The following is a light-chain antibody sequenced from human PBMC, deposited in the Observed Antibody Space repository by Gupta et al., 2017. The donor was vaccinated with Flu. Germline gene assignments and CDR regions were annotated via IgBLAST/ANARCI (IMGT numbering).Light chain of an antibody. V-gene: IGKV3-11*01. CDR2: DAS. CDR1: QSVSTY. J-gene: IGKJ2*01. Sequence: EIELTQSPATLSLSPGERATLSCRASQSVSTYLAWYQKKPGQAPRLLIYDASNRATGIPARFSGSGSGTDFTLTSSSLEPEDFAVYYCQKRSNWPPYTFGQGTRLEIK. CDR3: QKRSNWPPYT.